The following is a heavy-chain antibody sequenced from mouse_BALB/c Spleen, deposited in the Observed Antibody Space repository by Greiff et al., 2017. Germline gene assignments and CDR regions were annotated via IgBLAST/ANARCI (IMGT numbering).Heavy chain of an antibody. J-gene: IGHJ2*01. V-gene: IGHV7-3*02. Sequence: EVHLVESGGGLVQPGGSLRLSCATSGFTFTDYYMSWVRQPPGKALEWLGFIRNKANGYTTEYSASVKGRFTISRDNSQSILYLQMNTLRAEDSATYYCARGNWDVFDYWGQGTTLTVSS. CDR3: ARGNWDVFDY. CDR1: GFTFTDYY. D-gene: IGHD4-1*01. CDR2: IRNKANGYTT.